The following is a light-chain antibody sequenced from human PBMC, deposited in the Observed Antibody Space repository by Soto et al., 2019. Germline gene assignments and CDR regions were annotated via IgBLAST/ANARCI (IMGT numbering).Light chain of an antibody. Sequence: DIQMTPSPTTLSASVGDRVAITCRASDNIVHWVAWYQQKPGKAPKLLIYKAANLADEVPSRFAGSGSGTDFTLTITRLQPDDFATYYCQHYNSFSRTFGQGTKVDI. CDR1: DNIVHW. CDR2: KAA. V-gene: IGKV1-5*03. CDR3: QHYNSFSRT. J-gene: IGKJ1*01.